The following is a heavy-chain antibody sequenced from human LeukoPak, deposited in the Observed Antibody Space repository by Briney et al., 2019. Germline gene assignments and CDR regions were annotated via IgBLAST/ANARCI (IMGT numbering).Heavy chain of an antibody. CDR2: IYYSGST. CDR3: ARGVAVAGLPYFDY. D-gene: IGHD6-19*01. J-gene: IGHJ4*02. V-gene: IGHV4-59*01. Sequence: SETLSLTCTVSGGSISFYYWSWIRQPPGKGLEWIGYIYYSGSTNYNPSLKSRVTISVDTSKNQFSLRLSSLTAADTAVYYCARGVAVAGLPYFDYWGQGSLVTVSS. CDR1: GGSISFYY.